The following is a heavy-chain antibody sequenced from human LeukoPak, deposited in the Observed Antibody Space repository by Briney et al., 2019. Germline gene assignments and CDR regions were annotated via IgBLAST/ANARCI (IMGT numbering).Heavy chain of an antibody. CDR3: ATTLDEGGYCSSTSCFPFDY. J-gene: IGHJ4*02. V-gene: IGHV3-23*01. CDR2: ISGSGGST. Sequence: GGSLRLSCAASGFTFSSYAMSWVRQAPGKGLEWASAISGSGGSTYYADSVKGRFTISRDNSKNTLYLQMNSLRAEDTAVYYCATTLDEGGYCSSTSCFPFDYWGQGTLVTVSS. D-gene: IGHD2-2*01. CDR1: GFTFSSYA.